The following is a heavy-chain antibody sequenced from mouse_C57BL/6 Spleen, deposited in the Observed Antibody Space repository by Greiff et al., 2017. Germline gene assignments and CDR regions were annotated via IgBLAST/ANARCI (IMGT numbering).Heavy chain of an antibody. D-gene: IGHD1-1*01. CDR3: ARPPNYYGSSSWYFDV. J-gene: IGHJ1*03. CDR2: IYPGSGST. CDR1: GYTFTSYW. Sequence: VQLQQPGAELVKPGASVKMSCKASGYTFTSYWITWVKQRPGQGLEWIGDIYPGSGSTNYNEKFKSKATLTVDTSSSTAYMQLSSLTSEDSAVYYCARPPNYYGSSSWYFDVWGTGTTVTVSS. V-gene: IGHV1-55*01.